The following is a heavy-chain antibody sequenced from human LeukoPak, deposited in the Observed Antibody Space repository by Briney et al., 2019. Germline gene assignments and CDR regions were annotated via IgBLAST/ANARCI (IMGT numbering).Heavy chain of an antibody. Sequence: PGGSLRLSCAASGFNFRHYTMHWVRQTPGKGLEWVSLISWNAYSTSYGASVEGRFTISRDNNKGALNLQVNSLRTEDTGFYYCARDSSGSLDHWGQGTLVTVSS. J-gene: IGHJ4*02. CDR2: ISWNAYST. CDR3: ARDSSGSLDH. D-gene: IGHD1-26*01. CDR1: GFNFRHYT. V-gene: IGHV3-43*01.